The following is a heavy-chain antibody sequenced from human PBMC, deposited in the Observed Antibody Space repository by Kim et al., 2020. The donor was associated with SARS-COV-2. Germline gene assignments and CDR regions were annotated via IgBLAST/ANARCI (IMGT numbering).Heavy chain of an antibody. CDR2: IYQSGGT. CDR1: GASISSGSYS. CDR3: TRGPYSDYFDY. V-gene: IGHV4-30-2*01. Sequence: SETLSLTCDVSGASISSGSYSWSWIRQPPGQGLEWIASIYQSGGTYYNPSLKSRATISVDRSKNQFSLTLTSVTAADTAVYYCTRGPYSDYFDYCGQGTL. D-gene: IGHD4-4*01. J-gene: IGHJ4*02.